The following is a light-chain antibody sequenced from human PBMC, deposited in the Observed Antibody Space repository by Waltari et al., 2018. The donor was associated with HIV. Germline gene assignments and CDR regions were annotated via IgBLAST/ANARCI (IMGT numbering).Light chain of an antibody. Sequence: QSVLTQPPSVSGAPGQRVTISGTGSSPNIGAGYDVHWYQQLPGTAPKLLIYGNTNRPSGVPDRFSGSKSDTSASLAITGLQAEDEADYYCQSYDSSLSAWVFGGGTKLTVL. V-gene: IGLV1-40*01. CDR1: SPNIGAGYD. CDR2: GNT. CDR3: QSYDSSLSAWV. J-gene: IGLJ3*02.